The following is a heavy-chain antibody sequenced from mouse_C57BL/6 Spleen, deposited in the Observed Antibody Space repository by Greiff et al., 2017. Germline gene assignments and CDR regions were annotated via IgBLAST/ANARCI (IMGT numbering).Heavy chain of an antibody. CDR2: ISYDGSN. Sequence: EVKLQESGPGLVKPSQSLSLTCSVTGYSITSGYYWNWIRQFPGNKLEWMGYISYDGSNNYNPSLKNRISITRDTSKNQFFLKLNSVTTEDTATYYCARGPTSAWFAYWGQGTLVTVSA. CDR1: GYSITSGYY. J-gene: IGHJ3*01. V-gene: IGHV3-6*01. D-gene: IGHD1-1*01. CDR3: ARGPTSAWFAY.